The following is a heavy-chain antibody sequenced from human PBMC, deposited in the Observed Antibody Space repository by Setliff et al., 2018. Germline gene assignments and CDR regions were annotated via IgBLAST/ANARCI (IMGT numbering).Heavy chain of an antibody. CDR2: ISYDGFKI. V-gene: IGHV3-30*03. J-gene: IGHJ4*02. CDR1: GFTLRNSG. D-gene: IGHD7-27*01. CDR3: VASPSNKNGHFEY. Sequence: GGSLRLSCTASGFTLRNSGMHWVRQAPGRGLEWVTFISYDGFKIYYAESVKGRFTISRDISANTLFLEIDSLRSEDTAMYYCVASPSNKNGHFEYWGQGTLVTVSS.